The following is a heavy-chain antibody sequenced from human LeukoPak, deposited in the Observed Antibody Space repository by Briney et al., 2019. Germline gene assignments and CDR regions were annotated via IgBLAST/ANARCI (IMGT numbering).Heavy chain of an antibody. V-gene: IGHV3-74*01. J-gene: IGHJ4*02. CDR2: INSDGSST. CDR1: GFTFSSYW. D-gene: IGHD4-17*01. Sequence: GGSLRLSCAASGFTFSSYWMHWVRQAPGKGLVWVSRINSDGSSTSYADSVKGRFTISRDNAKNTLYLQMNSLRAEDTAVYYCARGGYGDYEDYFDYWGQGTLVTVSS. CDR3: ARGGYGDYEDYFDY.